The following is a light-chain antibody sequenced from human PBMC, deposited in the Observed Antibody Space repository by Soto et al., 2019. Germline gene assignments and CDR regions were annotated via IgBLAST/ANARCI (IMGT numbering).Light chain of an antibody. Sequence: QSVLTQPPSASGTPGQRVTISCSGSTSNIGSKTVNWYQHLPGTAPKLLIYSNNQRPSGVPDRFSVSKSGTSASLAMRGLQSQDEADYYCAAWDDSLNLTVVGGGTKLTVL. CDR1: TSNIGSKT. CDR3: AAWDDSLNLTV. CDR2: SNN. J-gene: IGLJ2*01. V-gene: IGLV1-44*01.